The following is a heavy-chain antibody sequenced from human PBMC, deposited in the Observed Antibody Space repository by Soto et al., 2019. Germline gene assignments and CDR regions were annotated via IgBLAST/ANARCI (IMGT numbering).Heavy chain of an antibody. CDR3: ARSPDSGDYVGY. CDR1: GGSVSSDSYY. Sequence: QVQLQESGPRLVQPSETLSLTCSVSGGSVSSDSYYWSWIRQPPGAGLEWIGYIYFSGTTNYNPSLESRVTILVDSSKNQFSLKLSSVTAADTAVYYCARSPDSGDYVGYWGQGTLVAVSS. J-gene: IGHJ4*02. V-gene: IGHV4-61*01. CDR2: IYFSGTT. D-gene: IGHD4-17*01.